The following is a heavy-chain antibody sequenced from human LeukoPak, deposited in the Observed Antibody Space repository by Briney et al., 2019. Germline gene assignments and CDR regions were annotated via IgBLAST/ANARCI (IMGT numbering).Heavy chain of an antibody. CDR1: GFTFSNYA. Sequence: AGGSPRLSCAASGFTFSNYAMSWVRQAPGKGLEWVSAISGHGPSPYYADSVKGRFTISRDNSKNTLYLQMNSLRAEDTAVYYCAKDLLTYYDFWSGPPSGMDVWGQGTTVTVSS. J-gene: IGHJ6*02. CDR3: AKDLLTYYDFWSGPPSGMDV. D-gene: IGHD3-3*01. V-gene: IGHV3-23*01. CDR2: ISGHGPSP.